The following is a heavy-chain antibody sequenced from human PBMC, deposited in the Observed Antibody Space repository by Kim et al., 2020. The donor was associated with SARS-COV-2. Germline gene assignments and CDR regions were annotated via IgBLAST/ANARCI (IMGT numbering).Heavy chain of an antibody. V-gene: IGHV3-48*02. Sequence: GGSLRLSCAASGFTFSSYSMNWVRQAPGKGLEWVSYISSSSSTIYYADSVKGRFTISRDNAKNSLYLQMNSLRDEDTAVYYCQGSTTLPYYYYGMDVWGQGTTVTVSS. CDR2: ISSSSSTI. CDR3: QGSTTLPYYYYGMDV. D-gene: IGHD2-2*01. J-gene: IGHJ6*02. CDR1: GFTFSSYS.